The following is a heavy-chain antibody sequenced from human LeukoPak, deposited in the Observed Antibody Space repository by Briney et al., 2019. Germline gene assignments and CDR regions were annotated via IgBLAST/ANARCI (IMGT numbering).Heavy chain of an antibody. CDR1: GFTFSSYS. CDR2: ITSSSSTI. J-gene: IGHJ4*02. Sequence: QPGGSLRLSCAASGFTFSSYSLNWVRQAPGKGLEWVSYITSSSSTIYYADSVKGRFTISRDNAKNSLFLQMNSLRAEDTAVYYCAAKYGSGSYDYWGQGTLVTVSS. V-gene: IGHV3-48*01. CDR3: AAKYGSGSYDY. D-gene: IGHD3-10*01.